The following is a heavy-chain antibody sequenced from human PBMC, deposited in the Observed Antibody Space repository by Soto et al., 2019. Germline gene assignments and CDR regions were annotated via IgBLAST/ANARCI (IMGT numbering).Heavy chain of an antibody. CDR3: VRGQYYLEY. V-gene: IGHV3-30*03. J-gene: IGHJ4*02. CDR2: ISYDGTNQ. CDR1: GFPFTTYG. Sequence: QVQLVESGGGVVQPGRSLRLSCAASGFPFTTYGMHWVREGPGKGLEWVAVISYDGTNQYYADSVKGRFTISRDNSKNALYLQKNSLRPEDTALDYCVRGQYYLEYRGQGTLFSVCS. D-gene: IGHD3-10*01.